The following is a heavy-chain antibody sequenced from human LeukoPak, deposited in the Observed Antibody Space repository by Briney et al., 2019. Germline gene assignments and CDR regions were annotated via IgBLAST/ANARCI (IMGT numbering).Heavy chain of an antibody. D-gene: IGHD3-22*01. CDR2: IKSGSNT. Sequence: PGGSLRLSCAASGFSVSTKYMTWVRQAPGKGLEWVSVIKSGSNTRYADSVKGRFIISRDNSKNMVYLQMNSLTAEDTAVYYCAREGYFHDSSGYENDALDVWGQGTTVTVSS. CDR3: AREGYFHDSSGYENDALDV. CDR1: GFSVSTKY. V-gene: IGHV3-53*01. J-gene: IGHJ3*01.